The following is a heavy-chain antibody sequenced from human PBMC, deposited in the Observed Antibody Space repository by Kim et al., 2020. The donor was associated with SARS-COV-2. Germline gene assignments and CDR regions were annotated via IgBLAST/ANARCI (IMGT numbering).Heavy chain of an antibody. V-gene: IGHV4-31*03. J-gene: IGHJ4*02. CDR3: ARAGFWSGYYTTDY. Sequence: SETLSLTCTVSGGSISSGGYYWSWIRQHPGKGLEWIGYIYYSGSTYYNPSLKSRVTISVDTSKNQFSLKLSSVTAADTAVYYCARAGFWSGYYTTDYWGQGTLVTVSS. D-gene: IGHD3-3*01. CDR1: GGSISSGGYY. CDR2: IYYSGST.